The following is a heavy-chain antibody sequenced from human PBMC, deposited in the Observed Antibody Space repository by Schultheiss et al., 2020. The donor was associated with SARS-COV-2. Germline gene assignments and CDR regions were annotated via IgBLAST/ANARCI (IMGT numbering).Heavy chain of an antibody. J-gene: IGHJ4*02. CDR3: ARGIVGATSLD. CDR2: IHHSGST. V-gene: IGHV4-34*01. D-gene: IGHD1-26*01. Sequence: SETLSLTCAVYGGSFSGYYWSWIRQPPGKGLEWIGEIHHSGSTNYNPSLKSRVTISVDTSKNQFSLKLSSVTAADTAVYYCARGIVGATSLDWGQGTLVTVSS. CDR1: GGSFSGYY.